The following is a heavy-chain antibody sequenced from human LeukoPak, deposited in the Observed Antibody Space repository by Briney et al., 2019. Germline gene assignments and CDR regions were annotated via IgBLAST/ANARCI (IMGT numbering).Heavy chain of an antibody. Sequence: GGSLRLSCAASGFTFSSFWMRWVRQAPGKGLEWVSNIRQDGGEKYYVDSVKGRFTLSRDNDKNSLYLKMNSLRVEDTAVYYCARRIVGPSSGGDYWGQGTPVTVSS. CDR3: ARRIVGPSSGGDY. D-gene: IGHD1-26*01. V-gene: IGHV3-7*01. CDR2: IRQDGGEK. CDR1: GFTFSSFW. J-gene: IGHJ4*02.